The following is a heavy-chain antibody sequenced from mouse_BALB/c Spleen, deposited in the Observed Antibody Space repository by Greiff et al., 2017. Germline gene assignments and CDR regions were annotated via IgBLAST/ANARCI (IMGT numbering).Heavy chain of an antibody. D-gene: IGHD1-1*01. CDR3: AGYGSSYGYFDV. CDR1: GYSFTSYW. V-gene: IGHV1-74*01. Sequence: VQLQQSGPQLVRPGASVKISCKASGYSFTSYWMHWVKQRPGQGLEWIGMIDPSDSETRLNQKFKDKATLTVDKSSSTAYMQLSSPTSEDSAVYYCAGYGSSYGYFDVWGAGTTVTVSS. CDR2: IDPSDSET. J-gene: IGHJ1*01.